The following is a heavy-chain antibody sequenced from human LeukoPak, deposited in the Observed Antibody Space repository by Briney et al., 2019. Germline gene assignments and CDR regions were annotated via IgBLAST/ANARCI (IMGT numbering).Heavy chain of an antibody. CDR2: IIPIFGTA. V-gene: IGHV1-69*06. Sequence: AASVKVSCKASGGTFSSYAISWVRQAPGQGLEWMGGIIPIFGTANYAQKFQGRVTITADKSTSTAYMELSSLRSEDTAVYYCASRYSGYASTSYYYYTDDWGKGTTVTVSS. J-gene: IGHJ6*03. CDR3: ASRYSGYASTSYYYYTDD. D-gene: IGHD5-12*01. CDR1: GGTFSSYA.